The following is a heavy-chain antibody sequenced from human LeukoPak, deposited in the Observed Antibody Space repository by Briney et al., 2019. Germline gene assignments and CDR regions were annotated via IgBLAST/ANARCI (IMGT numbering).Heavy chain of an antibody. Sequence: SGGSLRLSCAASGFTFSSYWMSWVRQAPGKGLEWVANIKQDGGEKYYVDSVKGRFTISRDNAKNSLYLQMNSLRAGDTAVYYCARVPNSRSFDYWGQGTLVTVSS. CDR3: ARVPNSRSFDY. J-gene: IGHJ4*02. V-gene: IGHV3-7*01. CDR1: GFTFSSYW. CDR2: IKQDGGEK. D-gene: IGHD4-23*01.